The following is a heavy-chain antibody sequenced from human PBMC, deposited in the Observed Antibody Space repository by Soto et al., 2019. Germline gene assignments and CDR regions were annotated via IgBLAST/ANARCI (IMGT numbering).Heavy chain of an antibody. J-gene: IGHJ4*02. D-gene: IGHD4-17*01. CDR3: ARTTAVPNTLRSRYFFDY. Sequence: SDTRSLTGSVSGGSVSDKTYYWSWIRQPPGKRLELVGYVYYSGTTNYNPSLKSRVTISVDLSKNRFSLRLSSVTTADTALYYCARTTAVPNTLRSRYFFDYWGQGTLVTVSS. V-gene: IGHV4-61*01. CDR2: VYYSGTT. CDR1: GGSVSDKTYY.